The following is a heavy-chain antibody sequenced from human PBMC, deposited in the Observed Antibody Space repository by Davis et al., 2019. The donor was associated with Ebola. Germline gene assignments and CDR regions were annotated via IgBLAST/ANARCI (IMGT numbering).Heavy chain of an antibody. CDR3: ASPGDYVRYFNH. CDR2: INHSGNT. D-gene: IGHD4-17*01. CDR1: GGSFSGYS. V-gene: IGHV4-34*01. Sequence: SETLSLTCAVYGGSFSGYSWSWIRQTPGKGLEWIGEINHSGNTNYNPSPKSRVTISVDTSKRQFSLKVTSVTAADTAVYYCASPGDYVRYFNHWGQGTLVTVSS. J-gene: IGHJ1*01.